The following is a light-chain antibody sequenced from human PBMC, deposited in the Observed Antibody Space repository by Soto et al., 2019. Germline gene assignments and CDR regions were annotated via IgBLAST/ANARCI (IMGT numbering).Light chain of an antibody. V-gene: IGLV2-8*01. Sequence: QSVLTQPPSASGSPGPAVTISCTGTSSDVGGYNYVSWYQQHPGKAPKLMIYEVSKRPSGVPDRFSGSKSGNTASLTVSGLQAEDEADYYCSSYAGSLYVFGTGTKLTVL. CDR3: SSYAGSLYV. CDR1: SSDVGGYNY. J-gene: IGLJ1*01. CDR2: EVS.